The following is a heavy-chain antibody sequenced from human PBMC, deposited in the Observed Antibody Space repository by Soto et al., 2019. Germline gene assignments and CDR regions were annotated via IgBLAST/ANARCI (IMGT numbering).Heavy chain of an antibody. CDR3: VRTVYDSSGYYRYNYFDH. D-gene: IGHD3-22*01. J-gene: IGHJ4*02. V-gene: IGHV4-61*03. Sequence: PSETLSLTCSFSCGSVISGSYYWSWIRKPPGKGLEWIGHVYFTGGTDYNPSLKSRVTISLDTSKNHFSLRLSSVTAADTAVYYCVRTVYDSSGYYRYNYFDHWGQGTLVTVSS. CDR1: CGSVISGSYY. CDR2: VYFTGGT.